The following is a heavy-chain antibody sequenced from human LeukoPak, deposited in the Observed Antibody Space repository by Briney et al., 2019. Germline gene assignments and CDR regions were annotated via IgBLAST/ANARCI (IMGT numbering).Heavy chain of an antibody. CDR2: MNPNSGNT. J-gene: IGHJ5*02. Sequence: VASVKVSCKVSGYTFTSYDINWVRQATGQGLEWMGWMNPNSGNTGYAQKFQGRVTMTRNTSISTAYMELSSLRSEGTAVYYCATSYYASGSMITWGQGTLVTVSS. CDR3: ATSYYASGSMIT. CDR1: GYTFTSYD. V-gene: IGHV1-8*01. D-gene: IGHD3-10*01.